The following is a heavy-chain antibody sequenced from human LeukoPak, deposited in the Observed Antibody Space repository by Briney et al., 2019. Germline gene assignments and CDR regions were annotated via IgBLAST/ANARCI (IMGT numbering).Heavy chain of an antibody. CDR3: TTDLGTYYHGSQRLIPIDY. D-gene: IGHD3-10*01. V-gene: IGHV3-15*01. CDR2: IKSKTDGETT. J-gene: IGHJ4*02. CDR1: GFTFTNAW. Sequence: EGSLRLSCVDSGFTFTNAWMSWVRQAPGKGLEWIGRIKSKTDGETTNYAEPVRGRFTISRDDSKSAVYLQMNSLKIEDTAVYYCTTDLGTYYHGSQRLIPIDYWGQGTLVTVSS.